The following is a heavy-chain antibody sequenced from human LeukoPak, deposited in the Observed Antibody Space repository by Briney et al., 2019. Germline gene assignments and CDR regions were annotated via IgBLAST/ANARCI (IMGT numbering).Heavy chain of an antibody. D-gene: IGHD6-13*01. V-gene: IGHV3-23*01. CDR1: GFTFSSYA. CDR3: AKASEEQQLWQYAFDI. Sequence: PGGSLRLSCAASGFTFSSYAMSWVRQAPGKGLEWVSAISGSGGSTYYADSVKGRFTISRDNSKNTLYLQMNSLRAEDTAVYYCAKASEEQQLWQYAFDIWGQGTMVTVSS. CDR2: ISGSGGST. J-gene: IGHJ3*02.